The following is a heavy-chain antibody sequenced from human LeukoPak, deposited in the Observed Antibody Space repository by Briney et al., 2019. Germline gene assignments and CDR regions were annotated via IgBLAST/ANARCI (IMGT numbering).Heavy chain of an antibody. J-gene: IGHJ3*02. CDR3: ARGGDIAAAGTAAFDI. CDR1: GYSFTSYW. CDR2: IYPGDSDT. Sequence: GESLKISCKGSGYSFTSYWIGWVRQMPGKGLEWMGIIYPGDSDTRYSPSFQGQVTISADKSISTAYPQWSSLKASDTAMYYCARGGDIAAAGTAAFDIWGQGTMVTVSS. D-gene: IGHD6-13*01. V-gene: IGHV5-51*01.